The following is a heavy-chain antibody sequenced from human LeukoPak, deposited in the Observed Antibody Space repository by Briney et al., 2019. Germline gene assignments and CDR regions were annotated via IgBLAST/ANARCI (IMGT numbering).Heavy chain of an antibody. CDR3: ASYDFWSGYHGY. CDR1: GVSFSGYY. D-gene: IGHD3-3*01. V-gene: IGHV4-34*01. CDR2: INHSGST. J-gene: IGHJ4*02. Sequence: SETLSLTCAVYGVSFSGYYWSWIRQPPGKGLDWIGEINHSGSTNYNPSLKSRVTISVDTSKNQFSLKLSSVTAADTAVYYCASYDFWSGYHGYWGQGTLVTVSS.